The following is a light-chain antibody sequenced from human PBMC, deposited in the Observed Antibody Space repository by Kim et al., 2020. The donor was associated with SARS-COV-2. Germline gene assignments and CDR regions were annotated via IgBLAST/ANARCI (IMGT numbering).Light chain of an antibody. CDR3: QQYGNSLIT. CDR2: SAT. V-gene: IGKV3-20*01. CDR1: QSVSSDY. Sequence: EIVLTQSPGTLSLSPGERATLSCRASQSVSSDYLAWYQQKPGQAPRLLICSATDRAAGIPDRFSGSGSGTDFTLTISRLEPEDFAVYYCQQYGNSLITFGQGTRLEIK. J-gene: IGKJ5*01.